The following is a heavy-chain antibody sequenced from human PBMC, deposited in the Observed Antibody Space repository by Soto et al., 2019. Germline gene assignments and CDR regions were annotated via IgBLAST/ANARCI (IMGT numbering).Heavy chain of an antibody. CDR3: ARKLGYCSGYTRCLDY. CDR2: IIPIFGTA. J-gene: IGHJ4*02. Sequence: SVKVSCKASGGTFSSYAISWVRQAPGQGLEWMGGIIPIFGTANYAQKFQGRVTITADKSTSTAYMELSSLRSEDTAVYYCARKLGYCSGYTRCLDYWGQGTLVTVSS. V-gene: IGHV1-69*06. CDR1: GGTFSSYA. D-gene: IGHD2-15*01.